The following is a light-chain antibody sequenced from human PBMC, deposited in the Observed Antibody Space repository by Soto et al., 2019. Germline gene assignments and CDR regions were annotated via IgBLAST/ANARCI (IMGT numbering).Light chain of an antibody. Sequence: EIVLTQFPGTLSLSPGEGATLSCRASQNVKHNSLAWYQQKPGQAPRLLIYSASTRISGIPDRFSGSGSGTDFTLTISRLEPEDFAVYYCQQCGSSHDTFGRGTKLEI. V-gene: IGKV3-20*01. CDR1: QNVKHNS. CDR3: QQCGSSHDT. CDR2: SAS. J-gene: IGKJ2*01.